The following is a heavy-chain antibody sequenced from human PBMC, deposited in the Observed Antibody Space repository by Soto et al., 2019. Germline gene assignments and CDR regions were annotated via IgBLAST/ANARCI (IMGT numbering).Heavy chain of an antibody. V-gene: IGHV3-30*18. CDR1: GFTFSSYG. D-gene: IGHD2-2*01. CDR3: AKDQVPAAKTGVDY. CDR2: ISYDGSNK. J-gene: IGHJ4*02. Sequence: PGGSLRLSCAASGFTFSSYGMHWVRQAPGKGLEWVAVISYDGSNKYYADSVKGRFTISRDNSKNTLYLQMNSLRAEDTAVYYCAKDQVPAAKTGVDYWGQGTLVTVS.